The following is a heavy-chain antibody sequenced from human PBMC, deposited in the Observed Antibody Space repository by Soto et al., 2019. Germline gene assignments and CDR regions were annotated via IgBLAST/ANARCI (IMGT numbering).Heavy chain of an antibody. CDR3: ARSAAYYGMDV. V-gene: IGHV3-74*01. D-gene: IGHD6-25*01. CDR2: INNDGSST. Sequence: EVQLVESGGGLVQPGGSLRLSCAASGFTFSNYWMHWVRQAPGKGLVWVSRINNDGSSTGYADSMKGRFTISRDNAKNTLYLQMNSLRAEDTAVYYCARSAAYYGMDVWGQGTTVNVSS. CDR1: GFTFSNYW. J-gene: IGHJ6*02.